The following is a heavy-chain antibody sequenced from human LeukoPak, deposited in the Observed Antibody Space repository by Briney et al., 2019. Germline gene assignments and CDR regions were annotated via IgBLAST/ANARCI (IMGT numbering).Heavy chain of an antibody. CDR2: INPNSGGT. Sequence: ASVKVSCKASGYTFTGYYMHWVRQAPGQGLEWMGWINPNSGGTNYAQKFQGRVTMTRDTSISTAYMELSRLRSDDTAVYYCARESGYSYGYPYDYWGQGTLVTVSS. J-gene: IGHJ4*02. CDR3: ARESGYSYGYPYDY. V-gene: IGHV1-2*02. CDR1: GYTFTGYY. D-gene: IGHD5-18*01.